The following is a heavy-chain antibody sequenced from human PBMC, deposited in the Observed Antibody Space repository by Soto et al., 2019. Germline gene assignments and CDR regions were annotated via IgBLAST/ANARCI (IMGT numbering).Heavy chain of an antibody. Sequence: KTSETLSLTCAVSGYSLTSGYYCGWIRQPPGKGLEWIGSIYHSGDTYYNPSLKSRVTISVDTSKNRFSLNLTSVTAADTAVYYCARARIVVAGTIVDYWGQGTLVTVSS. D-gene: IGHD6-19*01. J-gene: IGHJ4*02. CDR3: ARARIVVAGTIVDY. CDR2: IYHSGDT. CDR1: GYSLTSGYY. V-gene: IGHV4-38-2*01.